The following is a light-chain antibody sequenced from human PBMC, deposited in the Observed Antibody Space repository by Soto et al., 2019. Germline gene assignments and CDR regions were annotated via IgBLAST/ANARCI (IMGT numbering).Light chain of an antibody. Sequence: QSVLTQPPSVSGSPGQSVTISCTGTSSVVGTYNRVSWYQQPPGTAPKLMIYEVSNRPSGVPDRFSGSKSGNTASLTISGLQAEDEADYYCSSYTSSSTYVVVTGTKVTVL. CDR2: EVS. J-gene: IGLJ1*01. CDR3: SSYTSSSTYV. CDR1: SSVVGTYNR. V-gene: IGLV2-18*02.